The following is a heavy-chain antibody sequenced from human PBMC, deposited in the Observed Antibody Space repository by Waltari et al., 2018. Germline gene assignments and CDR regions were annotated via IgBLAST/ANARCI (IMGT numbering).Heavy chain of an antibody. CDR2: GYYSGTT. J-gene: IGHJ6*02. CDR1: GASISNGGYY. CDR3: TRRDRYCTSTTCPDGFDI. Sequence: QVQLQESGPGLVKPSQILSLTCTVSGASISNGGYYWTWIRQHPGKGRDWIGHGYYSGTTYYNPSLKSRIIISLDTSKNQFSLKLYFGTAADTAVYFCTRRDRYCTSTTCPDGFDIWGQGTTVTVSS. D-gene: IGHD2-2*01. V-gene: IGHV4-31*03.